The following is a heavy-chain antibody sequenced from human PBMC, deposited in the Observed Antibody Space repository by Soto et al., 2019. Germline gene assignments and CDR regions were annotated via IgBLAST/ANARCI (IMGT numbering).Heavy chain of an antibody. J-gene: IGHJ3*02. Sequence: GGSLRLSCAASGFTFSSYAMIWVRQAPGKGLEWVSAISGSGGSTYYADSVKGRFTISRDNSKNTLYLQMNSLRAEDTAVYYCAKDPPHYDSSTHDAFDIWGQGTMVTVSS. CDR1: GFTFSSYA. D-gene: IGHD3-22*01. CDR2: ISGSGGST. CDR3: AKDPPHYDSSTHDAFDI. V-gene: IGHV3-23*01.